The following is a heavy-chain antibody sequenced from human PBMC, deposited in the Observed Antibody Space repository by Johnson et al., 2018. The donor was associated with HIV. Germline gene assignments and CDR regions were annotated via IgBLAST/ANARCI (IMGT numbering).Heavy chain of an antibody. V-gene: IGHV3-30-3*01. CDR2: ISYDGSNK. Sequence: QVQLVESGGGVVQPGRSLRLSCAASGFTFSSYAMHWVRQAPGKGLEWVAVISYDGSNKYYADSVKGRFTISRDNSKNTLYVQMNSLRVEDTAVYYCAKDPTPGGSYPLDAFDIWGQGTMVTVSS. J-gene: IGHJ3*02. CDR3: AKDPTPGGSYPLDAFDI. D-gene: IGHD3-16*02. CDR1: GFTFSSYA.